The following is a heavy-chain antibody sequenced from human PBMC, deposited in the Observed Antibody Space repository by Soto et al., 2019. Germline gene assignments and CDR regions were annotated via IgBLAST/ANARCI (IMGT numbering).Heavy chain of an antibody. V-gene: IGHV3-33*01. CDR2: IWYDGSNK. D-gene: IGHD2-2*01. CDR3: ARQYCISNRCYRGMDV. CDR1: GFTFSSYG. Sequence: PGGSLRLSCSASGFTFSSYGMHWVRQAPGKGLEWVAVIWYDGSNKYYADSVKGRFTISRDNSKNTLYLQMNSLRAEDTAVYYCARQYCISNRCYRGMDVWGQGTTVTVSS. J-gene: IGHJ6*02.